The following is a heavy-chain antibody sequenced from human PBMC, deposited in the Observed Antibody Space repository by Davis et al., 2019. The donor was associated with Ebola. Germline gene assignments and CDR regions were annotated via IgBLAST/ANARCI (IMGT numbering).Heavy chain of an antibody. CDR3: ARDYREGRYDLYYYYMDV. Sequence: GESLKISCAASGFTFSSYGMHWVRQAPGKGLEWVAVIWYDGSNKYYADSVKGRFTISRDNSKNTLYLQMNSLRAEDTAVYYCARDYREGRYDLYYYYMDVWGKGTTVTVSS. J-gene: IGHJ6*03. V-gene: IGHV3-33*01. D-gene: IGHD3-3*01. CDR1: GFTFSSYG. CDR2: IWYDGSNK.